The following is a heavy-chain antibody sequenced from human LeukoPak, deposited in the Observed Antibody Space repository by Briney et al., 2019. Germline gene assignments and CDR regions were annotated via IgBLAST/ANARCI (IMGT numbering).Heavy chain of an antibody. J-gene: IGHJ1*01. CDR3: ARQAVPVAKYFQF. CDR1: GYSFTSYW. CDR2: IYPGDSDT. V-gene: IGHV5-51*01. Sequence: GEPLKISCKCAGYSFTSYWIGWVREMPGKGLEWPGIIYPGDSDTRYTPSFQGQVTISADKSIGTAYLQWSSLKASDTAMYYCARQAVPVAKYFQFWGQGTLVTVSS. D-gene: IGHD2-2*01.